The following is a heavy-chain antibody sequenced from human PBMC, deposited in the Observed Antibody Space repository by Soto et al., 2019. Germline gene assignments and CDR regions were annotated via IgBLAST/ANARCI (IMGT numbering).Heavy chain of an antibody. CDR3: ARDVGYGLIDG. V-gene: IGHV1-18*01. Sequence: QVQLVQSGGEVKKPGASVKVSCKASGYTFTSYGICWVRQAPGQGLALMGWINAYNGNTNSAQKDKGRVTRTEDTAPSTAYMEPRSLRYDDTAVYYCARDVGYGLIDGWGQGTLVTVSS. CDR2: INAYNGNT. CDR1: GYTFTSYG. D-gene: IGHD5-18*01. J-gene: IGHJ4*02.